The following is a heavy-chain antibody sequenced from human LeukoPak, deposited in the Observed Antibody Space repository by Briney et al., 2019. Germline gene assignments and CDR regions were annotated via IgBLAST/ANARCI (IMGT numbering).Heavy chain of an antibody. D-gene: IGHD2/OR15-2a*01. CDR1: GESFSGYY. J-gene: IGHJ4*02. CDR3: ARDSTYNFDY. Sequence: SETLSLTCAVYGESFSGYYWSWIRQPPGKGLEWIGYIYYSGSTHYNPSLKSRVTISVDTSKNQFSLKLSSVTAADTAVYYCARDSTYNFDYWGQGTLVTVSS. CDR2: IYYSGST. V-gene: IGHV4-30-4*08.